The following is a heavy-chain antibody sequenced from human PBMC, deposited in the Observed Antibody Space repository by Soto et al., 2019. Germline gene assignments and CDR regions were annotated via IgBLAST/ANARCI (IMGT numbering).Heavy chain of an antibody. CDR3: AHRRCYYYVCGSYRSAAFAI. D-gene: IGHD3-16*02. Sequence: QITLKESGPTLVKPTQTLTLTCTFSGFSLSTSGVGVGWIRQPPGKALEWLALIYWDDDKRYSPSLKSRLTIPKDTSKNHVVLTMTNMDPVDTATYYCAHRRCYYYVCGSYRSAAFAIWGQGTMVTVSS. CDR1: GFSLSTSGVG. CDR2: IYWDDDK. V-gene: IGHV2-5*02. J-gene: IGHJ3*02.